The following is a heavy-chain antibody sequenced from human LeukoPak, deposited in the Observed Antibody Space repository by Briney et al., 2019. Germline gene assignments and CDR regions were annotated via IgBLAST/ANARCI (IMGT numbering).Heavy chain of an antibody. V-gene: IGHV3-23*01. CDR2: ISGSGGST. D-gene: IGHD6-19*01. J-gene: IGHJ4*02. Sequence: PGGSLRLSCAASGFTFSSYAMSWVRQAPGKGLEWVSAISGSGGSTYYADSVKGRFTISRDNSKNTLYVQMNSLRAEDTAVYYCAKVLGSGWYFGYWGQGTLVTVSS. CDR1: GFTFSSYA. CDR3: AKVLGSGWYFGY.